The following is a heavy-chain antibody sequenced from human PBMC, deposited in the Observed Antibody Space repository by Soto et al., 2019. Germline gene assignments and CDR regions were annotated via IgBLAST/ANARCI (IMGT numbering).Heavy chain of an antibody. V-gene: IGHV1-69*13. J-gene: IGHJ6*02. CDR2: IIPIFGTA. D-gene: IGHD4-4*01. CDR3: ARDPGNSNYNYYYYYGMDV. Sequence: SVKVSCKASGGTFSSYAISWVRQAPGQGLEWMGGIIPIFGTANYAQKFQGRVTITADESTSTAYMELSSLRSEDTAVYYCARDPGNSNYNYYYYYGMDVWGQGTTVTVSS. CDR1: GGTFSSYA.